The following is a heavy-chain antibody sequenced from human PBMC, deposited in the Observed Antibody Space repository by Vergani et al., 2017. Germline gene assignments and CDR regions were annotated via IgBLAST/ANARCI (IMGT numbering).Heavy chain of an antibody. CDR2: IIPIFGTA. CDR1: GGTFSSYA. CDR3: ARGGFGPAALGYYDYYMDV. V-gene: IGHV1-69*01. Sequence: QVQLVQSGAEVKKPGSSVKVSCKASGGTFSSYAISWVRQAPGQGLEWMGGIIPIFGTANYAQKFQGRVTITADESTSTAYMELSSLRSEDTAVYYCARGGFGPAALGYYDYYMDVWGKGTTVTVSS. D-gene: IGHD2-2*01. J-gene: IGHJ6*03.